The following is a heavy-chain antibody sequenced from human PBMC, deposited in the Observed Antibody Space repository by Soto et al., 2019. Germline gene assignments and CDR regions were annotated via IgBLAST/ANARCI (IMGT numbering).Heavy chain of an antibody. J-gene: IGHJ3*02. Sequence: GGSLRLSCATSGFSFSSYGMNWVRQAPGKGLEWVSYISTSTATKYYADSVKGRFTISRDNAKNSLYLQMNSLRAEDTAVYYCARDRARKADAFDIWGQGTMVTVSS. CDR3: ARDRARKADAFDI. V-gene: IGHV3-48*01. CDR2: ISTSTATK. D-gene: IGHD1-26*01. CDR1: GFSFSSYG.